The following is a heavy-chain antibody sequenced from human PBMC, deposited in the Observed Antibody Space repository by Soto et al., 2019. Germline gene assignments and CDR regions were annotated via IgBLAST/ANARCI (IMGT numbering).Heavy chain of an antibody. V-gene: IGHV1-69*01. J-gene: IGHJ6*02. CDR3: AREAVATITKGAGYYYYGMDV. CDR1: GGTFSSYA. D-gene: IGHD5-12*01. Sequence: QVQLVQSGAEVKKPGSSVKVSCKASGGTFSSYAISWVRQAPGQGLEWMGGIIPIFGTANYAQKFQGRVTITADESTSTAYMELSSLRSEDTAVYYCAREAVATITKGAGYYYYGMDVWGQGTTVTVSS. CDR2: IIPIFGTA.